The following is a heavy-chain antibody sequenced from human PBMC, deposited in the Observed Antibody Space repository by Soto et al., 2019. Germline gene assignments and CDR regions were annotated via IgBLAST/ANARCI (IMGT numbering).Heavy chain of an antibody. CDR1: GYSFSSYH. Sequence: ASVKVSXKASGYSFSSYHISWVRQAPGQGLEWMGWISAYNGNTNYAQKLQGRVTFTRDTSASTAYMELSSLRSEDTAVYYCARGERYYYDSSGYFGFDYWGQGTLVTVSS. CDR3: ARGERYYYDSSGYFGFDY. V-gene: IGHV1-18*01. CDR2: ISAYNGNT. D-gene: IGHD3-22*01. J-gene: IGHJ4*02.